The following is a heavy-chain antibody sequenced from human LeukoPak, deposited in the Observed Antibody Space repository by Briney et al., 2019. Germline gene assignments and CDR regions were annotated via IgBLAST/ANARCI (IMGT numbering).Heavy chain of an antibody. D-gene: IGHD2-2*01. Sequence: TSVKVSCKVSGYTLTELSMHWVRQAPGKGLGWMGGFDPEDGETIYAQKFQGRVTMTEDTSTDTAYMELSSLRAEDTAVYYCARDIVVVPAARLPLYNWFDPWGQGTLVTVSS. V-gene: IGHV1-24*01. CDR2: FDPEDGET. CDR3: ARDIVVVPAARLPLYNWFDP. CDR1: GYTLTELS. J-gene: IGHJ5*02.